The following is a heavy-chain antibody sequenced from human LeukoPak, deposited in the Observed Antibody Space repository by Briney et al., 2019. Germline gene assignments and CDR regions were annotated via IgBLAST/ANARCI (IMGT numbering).Heavy chain of an antibody. J-gene: IGHJ4*02. V-gene: IGHV3-11*01. D-gene: IGHD6-19*01. CDR3: ARGRQWLVYYFDY. CDR2: ISTTGTTI. Sequence: GGSLRLSCAASGFTFTDYYMSWIRQAPGKGLEWVSYISTTGTTIYYADSVKGRFSISRDNAKSSLYLQMNSLRAEDTAVYYCARGRQWLVYYFDYWGQGTLVTVSS. CDR1: GFTFTDYY.